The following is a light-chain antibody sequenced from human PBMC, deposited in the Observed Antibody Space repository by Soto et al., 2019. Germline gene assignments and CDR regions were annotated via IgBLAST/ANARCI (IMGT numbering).Light chain of an antibody. V-gene: IGLV2-11*01. CDR3: CSYAGSYIFV. J-gene: IGLJ1*01. CDR1: SXVVGTYNY. Sequence: QSALIQPRSVSGSPGQSVTISCTGTSXVVGTYNYVSWYRQHPGKDPKLMISDVSKRPSGVPDRFSGSKSDNTASLTISGLQAEDEGDYYCCSYAGSYIFVFGTGTKVTVL. CDR2: DVS.